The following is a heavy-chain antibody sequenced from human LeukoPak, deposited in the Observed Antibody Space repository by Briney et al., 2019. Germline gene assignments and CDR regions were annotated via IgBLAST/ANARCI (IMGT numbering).Heavy chain of an antibody. J-gene: IGHJ4*02. CDR2: IYTSGST. V-gene: IGHV4-4*07. Sequence: PSETLSLTCTVSGGSISSYYWSWIRQPAGKGLEWIGRIYTSGSTNYNSSLKSRVTISVDKSKNQFSLKLSSVTAADTAVYYCAREGSDYVWGSYTYWGQGTLVTVSS. CDR1: GGSISSYY. CDR3: AREGSDYVWGSYTY. D-gene: IGHD3-16*01.